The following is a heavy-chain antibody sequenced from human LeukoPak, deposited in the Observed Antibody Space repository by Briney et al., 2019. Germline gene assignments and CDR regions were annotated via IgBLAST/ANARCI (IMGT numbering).Heavy chain of an antibody. Sequence: GGSLRLSCAASGFTFSSYAMSWVRQAPGKGLEWVSAISGSGGSTYYADSVKGRFTISRDNSKNTLYLQMNSLRAEDTALYYCAKDITQRSTSYYYFDYWGQGTLVTVSS. V-gene: IGHV3-23*01. CDR3: AKDITQRSTSYYYFDY. CDR1: GFTFSSYA. D-gene: IGHD2-2*01. CDR2: ISGSGGST. J-gene: IGHJ4*02.